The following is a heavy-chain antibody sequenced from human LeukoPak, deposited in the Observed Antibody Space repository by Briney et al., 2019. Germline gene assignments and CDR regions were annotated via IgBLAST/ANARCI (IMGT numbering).Heavy chain of an antibody. V-gene: IGHV3-9*01. Sequence: GGSLRLSCAASGFTFSSYGMHWVRQAPGKGLEWVSGIRWDSGSIGYADSVKGRFTISRDNAKNSLYLQMNSLRAEDTALYYCAKGRYGSAINSAFDIWGQGTMVTVSS. CDR2: IRWDSGSI. CDR3: AKGRYGSAINSAFDI. CDR1: GFTFSSYG. J-gene: IGHJ3*02. D-gene: IGHD3-10*01.